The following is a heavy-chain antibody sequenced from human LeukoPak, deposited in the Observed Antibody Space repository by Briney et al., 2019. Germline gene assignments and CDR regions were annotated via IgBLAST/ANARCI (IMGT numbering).Heavy chain of an antibody. CDR1: GFTFSSYA. CDR3: AKRIDASGALDY. D-gene: IGHD1-26*01. Sequence: PGGSLRFSCAASGFTFSSYAMSWVRQAPGKGLEWVSAISGSGGSTYYADSVKGRFTISRDNSKNTLYLQMNSLRAEDTAVYYCAKRIDASGALDYWGQGALVTVSS. J-gene: IGHJ4*02. V-gene: IGHV3-23*01. CDR2: ISGSGGST.